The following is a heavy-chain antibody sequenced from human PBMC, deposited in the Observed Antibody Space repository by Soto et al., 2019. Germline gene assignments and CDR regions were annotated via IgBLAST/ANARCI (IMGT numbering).Heavy chain of an antibody. V-gene: IGHV3-23*01. Sequence: GGSLRLSCAASGFTFTGYAMTWVRQAPGKGLEWVSGISSSGASTYYADSVEGRFTISRDNSKNTMYLQMNSLRVEDTAVYYCAKGRSSGWNYFDYWGQGTLVTVSS. D-gene: IGHD6-19*01. CDR2: ISSSGAST. J-gene: IGHJ4*02. CDR3: AKGRSSGWNYFDY. CDR1: GFTFTGYA.